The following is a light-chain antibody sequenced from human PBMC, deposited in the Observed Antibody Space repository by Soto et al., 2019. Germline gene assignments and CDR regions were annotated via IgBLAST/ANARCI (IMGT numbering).Light chain of an antibody. CDR2: GVS. CDR3: QHYGSSPPGYT. J-gene: IGKJ2*01. V-gene: IGKV3-20*01. Sequence: EIVLTQSPGTLSLSPGERATLSCRASQSVTSSYLAWYQQRPGQAPRLLIYGVSSRATGIPDRFSGSGSGTDFTLTISRLEPEDFAVYFCQHYGSSPPGYTFGQGTKLEIK. CDR1: QSVTSSY.